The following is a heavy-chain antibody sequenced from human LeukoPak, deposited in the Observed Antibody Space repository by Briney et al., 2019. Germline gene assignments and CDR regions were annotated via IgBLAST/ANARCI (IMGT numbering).Heavy chain of an antibody. D-gene: IGHD3-10*01. J-gene: IGHJ2*01. CDR2: LSSLGRQE. V-gene: IGHV3-30*04. CDR3: ARAFAGAPFDL. CDR1: GFSISTYS. Sequence: GGSLRLSCAASGFSISTYSMHWVRQVPGKGLEWAVVLSSLGRQEYYADSVKGRFTISGDNSKNTLFLQMNSLRVEDTGLYYCARAFAGAPFDLWGRGTLVTVSS.